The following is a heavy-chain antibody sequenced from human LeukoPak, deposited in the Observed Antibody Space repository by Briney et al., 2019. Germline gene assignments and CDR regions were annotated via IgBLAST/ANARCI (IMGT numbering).Heavy chain of an antibody. CDR1: GSSISSGSY. CDR2: IQHTGRT. J-gene: IGHJ6*03. V-gene: IGHV4-38-2*02. CDR3: ARHSWVPYDFWSVDYYYYMDV. D-gene: IGHD3-3*01. Sequence: PSETLSLTCTVSGSSISSGSYWGWIRQPPGKGLEWMASIQHTGRTYYNPSLKSRVTISVDTSKNQFSLKLTSVTAADTAVYYCARHSWVPYDFWSVDYYYYMDVWGKGTTVTVSS.